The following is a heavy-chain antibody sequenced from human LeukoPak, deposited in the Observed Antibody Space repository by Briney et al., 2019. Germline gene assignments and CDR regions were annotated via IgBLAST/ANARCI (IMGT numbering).Heavy chain of an antibody. Sequence: PGGSLRLSCAASGFTFSEYSMHWVRQAPGKGLEYVSAISTNGGSTYYANSVKGRFTISRDDPKNTLDLQMGSLRAEDMAVYYCARGFRYDGSGIDYGGQGTLVTVSS. V-gene: IGHV3-64*01. D-gene: IGHD3-10*01. J-gene: IGHJ4*02. CDR3: ARGFRYDGSGIDY. CDR1: GFTFSEYS. CDR2: ISTNGGST.